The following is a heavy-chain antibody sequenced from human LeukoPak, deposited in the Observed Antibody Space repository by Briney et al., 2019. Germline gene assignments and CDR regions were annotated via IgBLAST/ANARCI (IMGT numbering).Heavy chain of an antibody. CDR1: GYTFTSYG. CDR3: ARDSLQIYYDSSGYHLDAFDN. J-gene: IGHJ3*02. CDR2: ISGYNGNT. Sequence: ASVKVPCKPSGYTFTSYGISWVRQAPGQGLEWMGWISGYNGNTKYAQKLQGRVTMTTDTSTSTAYMELRSLRSDDTAVHYCARDSLQIYYDSSGYHLDAFDNWGQGTMVTVSS. V-gene: IGHV1-18*01. D-gene: IGHD3-22*01.